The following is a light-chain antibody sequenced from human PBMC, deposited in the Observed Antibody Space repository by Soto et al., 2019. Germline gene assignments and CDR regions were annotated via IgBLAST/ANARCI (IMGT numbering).Light chain of an antibody. CDR3: QQYNSYSPT. V-gene: IGKV1-5*03. J-gene: IGKJ1*01. CDR1: QSISSW. CDR2: TAS. Sequence: DIQMTQSPSTLSASVGDRVTITCRASQSISSWLAWYQQKPGKAPSVLIYTASRLESAVPSRFSGSGSGTEFTLTISNLQPDDSATYYCQQYNSYSPTFGQGTKVEVK.